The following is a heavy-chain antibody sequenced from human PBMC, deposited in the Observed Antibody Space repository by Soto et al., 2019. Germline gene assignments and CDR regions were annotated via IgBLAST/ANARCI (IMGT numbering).Heavy chain of an antibody. CDR2: ISYVGST. V-gene: IGHV4-59*01. D-gene: IGHD2-2*02. Sequence: SETLSLTCTVSSGSISSYYWSWSRQPPGKGLEWIGYISYVGSTYYNPSLKNRVTISVDTSKDQFSLKVNSVTAADTAVYFCARWIGGYCSSPGCYSFDNWGQGTLVTVSS. CDR3: ARWIGGYCSSPGCYSFDN. J-gene: IGHJ4*02. CDR1: SGSISSYY.